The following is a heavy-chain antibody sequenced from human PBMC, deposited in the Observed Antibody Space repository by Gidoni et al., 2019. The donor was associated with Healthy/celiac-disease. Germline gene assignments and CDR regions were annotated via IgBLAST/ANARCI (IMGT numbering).Heavy chain of an antibody. Sequence: QVQLVESGGGVVQPGRSLRLSCADSGFTFSSYAMHWVRQAPGKGLEWVAVISYDGSNKYYADSVKCRFTISRDNSKNTLYLQMNSLRAEDTAVYYCASRSYYDSSGYYALSAFDIWGQGTMVTVSS. CDR3: ASRSYYDSSGYYALSAFDI. D-gene: IGHD3-22*01. CDR2: ISYDGSNK. J-gene: IGHJ3*02. CDR1: GFTFSSYA. V-gene: IGHV3-30-3*01.